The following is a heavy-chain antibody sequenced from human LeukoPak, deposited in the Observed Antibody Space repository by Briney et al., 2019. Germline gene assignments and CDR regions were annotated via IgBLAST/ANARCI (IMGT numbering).Heavy chain of an antibody. CDR2: IYYSGST. D-gene: IGHD3-3*01. CDR3: ARTRFEVPAYYYYMDV. V-gene: IGHV4-39*07. Sequence: SETLSLTCTVSGGSISSSSYYWGWIRQPPGKGLEWIGSIYYSGSTYYNPSLKSRVTISVDTSKNQFSLKLSSVTAADTAVYYCARTRFEVPAYYYYMDVWGKGTTVTVSS. CDR1: GGSISSSSYY. J-gene: IGHJ6*03.